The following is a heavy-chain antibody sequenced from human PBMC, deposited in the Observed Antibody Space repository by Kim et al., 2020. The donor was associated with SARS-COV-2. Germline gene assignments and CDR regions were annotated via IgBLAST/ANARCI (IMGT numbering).Heavy chain of an antibody. D-gene: IGHD3-16*01. V-gene: IGHV3-23*01. CDR3: AKDSSSTYGGYGFDV. Sequence: GGSLRLSCATSGLTFTKYAMSWVRQAPGKGLEWVSSMSGTGDIRYYADSVRGRFTVSRDNSKNTFHLQMDSLKAADTARYYCAKDSSSTYGGYGFDVWG. J-gene: IGHJ3*01. CDR2: MSGTGDIR. CDR1: GLTFTKYA.